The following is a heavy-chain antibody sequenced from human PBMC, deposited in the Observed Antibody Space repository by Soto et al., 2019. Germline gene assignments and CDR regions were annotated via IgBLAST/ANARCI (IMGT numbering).Heavy chain of an antibody. CDR2: INPNSGGT. CDR3: WRRKEGNPFYY. V-gene: IGHV1-2*02. CDR1: GYTFTGYY. Sequence: ASVKVSFKAYGYTFTGYYMHWVRQAPGQGLEWMGWINPNSGGTNYAQKFQDRVTMTRDTSISTAYMELSRLISADTAVYYCWRRKEGNPFYYWGRGTLVTVSS. J-gene: IGHJ4*02. D-gene: IGHD4-4*01.